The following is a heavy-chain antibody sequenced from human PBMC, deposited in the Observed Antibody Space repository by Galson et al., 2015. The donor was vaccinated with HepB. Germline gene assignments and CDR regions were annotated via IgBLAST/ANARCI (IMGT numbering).Heavy chain of an antibody. V-gene: IGHV1-18*01. CDR3: ARRIADPKNVWYYYGMDV. D-gene: IGHD6-13*01. Sequence: SVKVSCKASGYNSNRYGIAWVRQAPGQGLEWMGWISTDNGKTNFAQKFQGRVTMTTDTSRRTAYMELRSLRSDDTAKYYCARRIADPKNVWYYYGMDVWGQGTTVTVSS. CDR1: GYNSNRYG. CDR2: ISTDNGKT. J-gene: IGHJ6*02.